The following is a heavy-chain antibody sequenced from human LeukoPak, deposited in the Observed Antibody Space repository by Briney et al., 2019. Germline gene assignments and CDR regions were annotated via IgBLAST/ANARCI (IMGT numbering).Heavy chain of an antibody. CDR3: ARDHRYYDYVWGSYRYDAFDI. CDR2: ISSSGSTI. D-gene: IGHD3-16*02. V-gene: IGHV3-11*04. CDR1: GFTFSDYY. Sequence: GGSLRLSCAASGFTFSDYYMSWIRQAPGKGLEWVSYISSSGSTIYYADSVKGRFTISRDNAKNSLYLQMNSLRAEDTAVYYCARDHRYYDYVWGSYRYDAFDIWGQGTMVTVSS. J-gene: IGHJ3*02.